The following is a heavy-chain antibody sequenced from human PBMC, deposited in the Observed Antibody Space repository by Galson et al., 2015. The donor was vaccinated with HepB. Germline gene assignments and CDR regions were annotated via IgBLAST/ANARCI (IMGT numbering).Heavy chain of an antibody. CDR2: ISYDGSNK. D-gene: IGHD5-18*01. CDR3: ARESTLQLWTTAGDY. CDR1: GFTFSSYA. V-gene: IGHV3-30-3*01. J-gene: IGHJ4*02. Sequence: SLRLSCAASGFTFSSYAMHWVRQAPGKGLEWVAVISYDGSNKYYADSVKGRFTISRDNSKNTLYLQMNSLRAEDTAVYYCARESTLQLWTTAGDYWGQGTLVTVSS.